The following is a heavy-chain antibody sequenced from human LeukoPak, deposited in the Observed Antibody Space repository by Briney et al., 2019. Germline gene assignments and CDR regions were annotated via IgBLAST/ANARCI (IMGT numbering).Heavy chain of an antibody. CDR1: GGSISSGDYY. Sequence: TSETLSLTCTVSGGSISSGDYYWSWIRQPPGKGLEWIGYIYYSGSSFYNPSLKSRLTISVDASKNHFSLNLSSVTAADTAVYYCARRNDPYYFDYWGQGTLVTVSS. V-gene: IGHV4-30-4*08. CDR3: ARRNDPYYFDY. J-gene: IGHJ4*02. CDR2: IYYSGSS. D-gene: IGHD3-16*01.